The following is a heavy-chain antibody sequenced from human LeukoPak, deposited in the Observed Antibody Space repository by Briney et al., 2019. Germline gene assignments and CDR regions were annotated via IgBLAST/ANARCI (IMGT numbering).Heavy chain of an antibody. V-gene: IGHV4-30-4*01. CDR1: GGSISSGDYY. Sequence: SQTLSLTCTVSGGSISSGDYYRSWIRQPPGKGLEWIGYIYYSGSTYYNPSLKSRVTISVDTSKNQFSLKLSSVTAADTAVYYCARDPGDGGDWYFDLWGRGTLVTVSS. J-gene: IGHJ2*01. D-gene: IGHD2-21*01. CDR2: IYYSGST. CDR3: ARDPGDGGDWYFDL.